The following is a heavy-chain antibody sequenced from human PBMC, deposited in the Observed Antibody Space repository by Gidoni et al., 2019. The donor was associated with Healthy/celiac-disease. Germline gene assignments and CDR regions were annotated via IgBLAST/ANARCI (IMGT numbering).Heavy chain of an antibody. Sequence: QVQLQESGPGLVKPSGTLSLTCAVSGGSISSSNWWSWVRQPPGKGLEWIGEIYHSGSTNYNPSLKSRVTISVDKSKNQFSLKLSSVTAADTAVYYCARDTRYYDYVWGSYRSYGMDVWGQGTTVTVSS. V-gene: IGHV4-4*02. CDR1: GGSISSSNW. CDR2: IYHSGST. CDR3: ARDTRYYDYVWGSYRSYGMDV. D-gene: IGHD3-16*02. J-gene: IGHJ6*02.